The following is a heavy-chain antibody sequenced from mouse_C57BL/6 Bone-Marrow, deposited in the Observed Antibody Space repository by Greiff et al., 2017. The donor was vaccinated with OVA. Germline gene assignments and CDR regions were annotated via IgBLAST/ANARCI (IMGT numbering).Heavy chain of an antibody. Sequence: QVHVKQPGAELVKPGASVKMSCKASGYTFTSYWITWVKQRPGQGLEWIGDIYPGSGSTNYNEKFKSKATLTVDTSSSTAYMQLSSLTSEDSAVYYCARGGSMRDWYFDVWGTGTTVTVSS. CDR1: GYTFTSYW. J-gene: IGHJ1*03. D-gene: IGHD2-3*01. V-gene: IGHV1-55*01. CDR2: IYPGSGST. CDR3: ARGGSMRDWYFDV.